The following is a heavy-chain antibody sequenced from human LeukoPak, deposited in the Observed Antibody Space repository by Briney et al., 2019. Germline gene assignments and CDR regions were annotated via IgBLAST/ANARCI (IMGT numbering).Heavy chain of an antibody. CDR1: GFTFSSYS. CDR2: ISSSSSYI. V-gene: IGHV3-21*01. J-gene: IGHJ5*02. CDR3: ARAQSATLSYYFDL. D-gene: IGHD3-22*01. Sequence: PGGSLRLSCAASGFTFSSYSMNWVRQAPGKGLEWVSSISSSSSYIYYADSVKGRFTISRDNAKNSLYLQMNSLRAEDTAVYFCARAQSATLSYYFDLWGQGTLVTVSS.